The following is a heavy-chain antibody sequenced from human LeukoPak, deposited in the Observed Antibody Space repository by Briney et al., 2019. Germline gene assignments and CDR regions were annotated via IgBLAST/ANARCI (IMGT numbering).Heavy chain of an antibody. J-gene: IGHJ5*02. D-gene: IGHD2-2*01. CDR3: AINQRSKNWFDP. CDR2: INHSGST. CDR1: GGSFTGYH. Sequence: SSETLSLTCAVFGGSFTGYHWNWIRQPPGKGLEWIGEINHSGSTNYNPSLKSRVTISVDTSKNQFSLKLSSVTAADTAVYYCAINQRSKNWFDPWGQGTLVTVSS. V-gene: IGHV4-34*01.